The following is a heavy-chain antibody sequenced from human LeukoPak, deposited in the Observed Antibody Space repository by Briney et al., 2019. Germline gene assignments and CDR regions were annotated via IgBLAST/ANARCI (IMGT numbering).Heavy chain of an antibody. Sequence: ETLSLTCTVSGGSISSGGYYWSWVRQAPGKGLEWVANIKQDGSEKYYVDSVKGRFTISRDNAKNSLYLQMNSLRAEDTAVYYCAREIPGGYYWGQGTLVTVSS. CDR3: AREIPGGYY. J-gene: IGHJ4*02. CDR2: IKQDGSEK. D-gene: IGHD2-2*01. CDR1: GGSISSGGYY. V-gene: IGHV3-7*01.